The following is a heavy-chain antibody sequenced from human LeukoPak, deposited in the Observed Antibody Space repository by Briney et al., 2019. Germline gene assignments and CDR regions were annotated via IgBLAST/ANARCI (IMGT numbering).Heavy chain of an antibody. J-gene: IGHJ5*02. CDR1: GYTFTSYG. D-gene: IGHD1-7*01. V-gene: IGHV1-18*01. Sequence: ASVKVSCKASGYTFTSYGISWVRQAPGQGLEWMGWISAYNGNTNYAQKLQGGVTMTTDTSTSTAYMELRSLRSDDTAVYYCAVLLVLGGSYWFDPWGQGTLVTVSS. CDR3: AVLLVLGGSYWFDP. CDR2: ISAYNGNT.